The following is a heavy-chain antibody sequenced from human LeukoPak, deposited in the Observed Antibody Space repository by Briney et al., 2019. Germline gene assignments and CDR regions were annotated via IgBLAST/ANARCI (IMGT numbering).Heavy chain of an antibody. J-gene: IGHJ4*02. Sequence: GGSLRLSCAASGFTFNNYWMSWVCQAPGKGLEWVANIKQDGSERYSVDSVKGRFTISRDNAKNSLYLQMKSLRAEDTAVYYCARYSGSYHGFDYWGQGTLVTVSS. CDR3: ARYSGSYHGFDY. CDR1: GFTFNNYW. CDR2: IKQDGSER. D-gene: IGHD1-26*01. V-gene: IGHV3-7*01.